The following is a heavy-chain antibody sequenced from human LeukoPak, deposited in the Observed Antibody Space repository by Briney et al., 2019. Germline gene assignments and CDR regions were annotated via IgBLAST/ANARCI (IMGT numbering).Heavy chain of an antibody. J-gene: IGHJ5*02. D-gene: IGHD2-2*03. CDR1: GHSISINWY. Sequence: PSETLSLTCAVLGHSISINWYWAWMRQSPGKGLEYIGNIYHSGTTHYNPPLKSRVTMSIDTSKNQFSLRLSSVTAADTAVYYCARMDMDNWFDPWGQGTLVTVSS. CDR3: ARMDMDNWFDP. V-gene: IGHV4-38-2*01. CDR2: IYHSGTT.